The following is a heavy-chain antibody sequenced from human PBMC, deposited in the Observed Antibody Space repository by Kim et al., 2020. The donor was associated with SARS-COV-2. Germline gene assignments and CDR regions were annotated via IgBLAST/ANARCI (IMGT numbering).Heavy chain of an antibody. J-gene: IGHJ4*02. V-gene: IGHV1-18*01. Sequence: GDTNYAQNFQGRVTMTTDTSTSTAYMELRSLRSDDTAVYYCARDGVAGFDYWGQGTLVTVSS. D-gene: IGHD6-19*01. CDR2: GDT. CDR3: ARDGVAGFDY.